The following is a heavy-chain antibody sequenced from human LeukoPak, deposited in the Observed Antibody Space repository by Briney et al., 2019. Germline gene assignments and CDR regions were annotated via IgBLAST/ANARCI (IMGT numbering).Heavy chain of an antibody. CDR3: ARDRGQWLVDWCFDL. Sequence: PSQTLSLTCTVSGGSISSGSYYWSWIRQPAGKGLEWIGRIYTSGSTNYNPSLKSRVTISVDTSKNQFSLKLSSVTAADTAVYYCARDRGQWLVDWCFDLWGRGTLVTVSS. CDR2: IYTSGST. V-gene: IGHV4-61*02. J-gene: IGHJ2*01. CDR1: GGSISSGSYY. D-gene: IGHD6-19*01.